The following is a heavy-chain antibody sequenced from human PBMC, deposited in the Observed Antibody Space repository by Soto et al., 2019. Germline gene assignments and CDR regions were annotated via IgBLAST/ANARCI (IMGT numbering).Heavy chain of an antibody. Sequence: PGGSLRLSCAASGFTFSNAWMSWVRQAPGKGLEWVGRIKSKTDGGTTDYAAPVKGRFTISRDDSKNTLYLQMNSLKTEDTAVYYCAKTRVYGKSGMDVWGQGTTVTVSS. CDR1: GFTFSNAW. V-gene: IGHV3-15*01. D-gene: IGHD4-17*01. J-gene: IGHJ6*02. CDR2: IKSKTDGGTT. CDR3: AKTRVYGKSGMDV.